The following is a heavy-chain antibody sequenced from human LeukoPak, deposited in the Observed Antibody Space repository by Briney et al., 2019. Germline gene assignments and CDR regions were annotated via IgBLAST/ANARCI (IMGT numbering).Heavy chain of an antibody. V-gene: IGHV4-59*01. Sequence: PSETLSLTCTVSGGSISSYYWSWIRQPPGKGLEWIGYIYYSGSTNYNPSLKSRVTISVDTSKNQFSLKLSSVTAADTAVYYCARASYYDFWSGYTNYFDYWGQGTLVTVSS. D-gene: IGHD3-3*01. CDR1: GGSISSYY. J-gene: IGHJ4*02. CDR3: ARASYYDFWSGYTNYFDY. CDR2: IYYSGST.